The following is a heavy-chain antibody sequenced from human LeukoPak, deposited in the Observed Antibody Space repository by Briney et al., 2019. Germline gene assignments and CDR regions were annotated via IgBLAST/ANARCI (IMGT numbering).Heavy chain of an antibody. CDR1: GFIFSGAW. J-gene: IGHJ4*02. D-gene: IGHD2-2*01. CDR2: IKEDGSEK. V-gene: IGHV3-7*01. CDR3: ARDRDCSSISCPFGH. Sequence: PGGSLRLSCAASGFIFSGAWMSWVRQAPGKGLEWVANIKEDGSEKHYVDSVNGRFTISRDNSKNTLYLQVNSLRAEDTAVYYCARDRDCSSISCPFGHWGQGTLITVSS.